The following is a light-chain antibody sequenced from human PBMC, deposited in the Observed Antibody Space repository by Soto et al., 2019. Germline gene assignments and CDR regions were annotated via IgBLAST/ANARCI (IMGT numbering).Light chain of an antibody. CDR3: QSYDSSLSGLWV. Sequence: SVLTQPPSVSGAPGQRVTISCTGSSSNIGAGYDVHWYQQLPGTAPKVLIYGNNNRPSGVPDRFSGSKSGTSASLAITGLQAEDEADYYCQSYDSSLSGLWVFGGGTKVTVL. CDR1: SSNIGAGYD. V-gene: IGLV1-40*01. J-gene: IGLJ3*02. CDR2: GNN.